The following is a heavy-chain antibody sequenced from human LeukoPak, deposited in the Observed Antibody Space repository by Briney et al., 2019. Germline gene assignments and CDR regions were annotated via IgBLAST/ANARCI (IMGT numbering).Heavy chain of an antibody. V-gene: IGHV1-18*01. J-gene: IGHJ5*02. CDR3: ARLENTGYSSGPGP. D-gene: IGHD6-19*01. Sequence: ASVKVSCKASGYTFTTYGISWVRQAPGQGLEWMGWISAYNGNTNYAQKFQGRVTITADKSTSTAYMELSSLRSEDTAVYYCARLENTGYSSGPGPWGQGTPVTVSS. CDR2: ISAYNGNT. CDR1: GYTFTTYG.